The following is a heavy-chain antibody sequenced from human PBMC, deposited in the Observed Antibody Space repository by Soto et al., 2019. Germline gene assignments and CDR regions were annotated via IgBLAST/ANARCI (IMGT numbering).Heavy chain of an antibody. Sequence: SVKVSCKASGGTFSSYAISWVRQAPGQGLEWMGGIIPIFGTANYAQKFQGRVTITADESTSTAYMELSSLRSEDTAVYYCARGWVLAARPSYYYGMDVWGQGTTVTVSS. CDR2: IIPIFGTA. CDR1: GGTFSSYA. CDR3: ARGWVLAARPSYYYGMDV. V-gene: IGHV1-69*13. D-gene: IGHD6-6*01. J-gene: IGHJ6*02.